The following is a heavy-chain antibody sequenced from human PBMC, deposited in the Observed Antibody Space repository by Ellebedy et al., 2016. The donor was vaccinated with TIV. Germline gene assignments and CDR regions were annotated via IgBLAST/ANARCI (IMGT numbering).Heavy chain of an antibody. CDR3: ARDPVGVGPALDV. CDR1: GFTFLSHT. V-gene: IGHV3-23*01. J-gene: IGHJ3*01. Sequence: PGGSLRLSCAASGFTFLSHTMNWVRQAPGKGLEWVSSITESGGNTYYADSVKGRFTISRDNSKDTLFLQMNSLRAEDTAIYFCARDPVGVGPALDVWGQGTMVTVSS. CDR2: ITESGGNT. D-gene: IGHD4-23*01.